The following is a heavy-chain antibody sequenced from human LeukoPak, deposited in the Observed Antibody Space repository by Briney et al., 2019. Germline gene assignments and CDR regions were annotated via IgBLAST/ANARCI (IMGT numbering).Heavy chain of an antibody. Sequence: GASVKVSCKVSGYTLTELSMHWVRQAPGQGLEWMGGIIPIFGTANYAQKFQGRVTITADESTSTAYMELSSLRSEDTAMYYCARHTNAPQGSFDYWGQGTLVTVSS. J-gene: IGHJ4*02. CDR1: GYTLTELS. CDR2: IIPIFGTA. CDR3: ARHTNAPQGSFDY. D-gene: IGHD2-8*01. V-gene: IGHV1-69*13.